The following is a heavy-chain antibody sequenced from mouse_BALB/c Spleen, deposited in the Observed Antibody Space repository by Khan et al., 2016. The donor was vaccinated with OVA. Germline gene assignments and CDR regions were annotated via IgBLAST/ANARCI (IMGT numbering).Heavy chain of an antibody. CDR1: DFSLSTYG. V-gene: IGHV2-4-1*01. CDR2: IWSGGST. CDR3: ARVYYGYDRYFEV. Sequence: QVQLKQSGPGLVQPSQSLSITCTVTDFSLSTYGIHWVRQSPGKGLEWLGVIWSGGSTDYNAAFISRLSISKDHSKSQVFFKMNSLQADDTAIYYCARVYYGYDRYFEVWGAGTTVTVAS. D-gene: IGHD2-2*01. J-gene: IGHJ1*01.